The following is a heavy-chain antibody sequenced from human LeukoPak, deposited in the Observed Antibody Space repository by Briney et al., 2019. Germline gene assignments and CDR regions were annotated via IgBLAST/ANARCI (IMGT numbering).Heavy chain of an antibody. CDR1: GFTFGSYA. D-gene: IGHD6-13*01. CDR3: ARTIAQYSNSWLYFYYGLDV. V-gene: IGHV3-23*01. CDR2: ISGGSEDT. Sequence: GGSLRLSCTASGFTFGSYAMSWVRQAPGKGLEWVSSISGGSEDTYYADSVKGRFTTSRDNSKSTLYLQMNSLRAEDTAVYYCARTIAQYSNSWLYFYYGLDVWGRGTTVTVSS. J-gene: IGHJ6*01.